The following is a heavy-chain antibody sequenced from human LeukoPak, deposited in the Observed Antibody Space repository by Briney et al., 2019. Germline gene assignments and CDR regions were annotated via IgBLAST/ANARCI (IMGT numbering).Heavy chain of an antibody. J-gene: IGHJ3*02. CDR2: VSSSGRT. V-gene: IGHV4-61*02. CDR3: ARDRTWIQISTYAFDI. Sequence: PSETLSLTCTVSGDSISSGSFYWSWIRQAAGKGLEWIGRVSSSGRTTYNPSLKSRLTISITTSKNQFSLKVSSVTAADTAVYYCARDRTWIQISTYAFDIWGQGTMVTVSS. CDR1: GDSISSGSFY. D-gene: IGHD5-18*01.